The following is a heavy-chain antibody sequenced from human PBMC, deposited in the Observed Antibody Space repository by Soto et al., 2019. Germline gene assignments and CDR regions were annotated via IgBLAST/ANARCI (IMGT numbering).Heavy chain of an antibody. CDR2: MNPDGSEQ. CDR3: TRDLNPASGP. V-gene: IGHV3-7*04. CDR1: GFTFTDYW. J-gene: IGHJ5*02. Sequence: EVHLVESGGGLVQPGGSLRLSCAASGFTFTDYWMTWVRQAPGKGLEGVANMNPDGSEQYYLDSVKGRFTLSRDNAKTSLYLQMNSLRGEDTAVYYCTRDLNPASGPWGQGTQVIVSS. D-gene: IGHD2-15*01.